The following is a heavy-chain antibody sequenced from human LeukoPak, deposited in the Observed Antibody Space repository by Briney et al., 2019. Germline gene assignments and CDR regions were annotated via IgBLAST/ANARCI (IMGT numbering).Heavy chain of an antibody. Sequence: GESLKIACKGSGYSFTSYWIGWVRQMPGKGLEWMGIIYPGDSDTRYSPSFQGQVTISADKSIRTAYLQWSSLKASYTARDYRSRRSWGNPDGFDYWGQGTLVTVSS. CDR3: SRRSWGNPDGFDY. J-gene: IGHJ4*02. CDR2: IYPGDSDT. V-gene: IGHV5-51*01. D-gene: IGHD4-23*01. CDR1: GYSFTSYW.